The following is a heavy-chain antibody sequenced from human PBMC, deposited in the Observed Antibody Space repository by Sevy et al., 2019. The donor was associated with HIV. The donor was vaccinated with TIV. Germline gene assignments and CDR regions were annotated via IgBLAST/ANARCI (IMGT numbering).Heavy chain of an antibody. V-gene: IGHV3-48*01. CDR2: ISDISSAI. D-gene: IGHD3-10*01. CDR1: GFPFSSYG. Sequence: GGSLRLSCAASGFPFSSYGMNWVRQAPGKGLEWVSYISDISSAIYYADSVKGRFTISRDNAKNTMYLQMTSLRPEDTAVYYCVKARGITQDFDNWGQGTLVTVSS. J-gene: IGHJ4*02. CDR3: VKARGITQDFDN.